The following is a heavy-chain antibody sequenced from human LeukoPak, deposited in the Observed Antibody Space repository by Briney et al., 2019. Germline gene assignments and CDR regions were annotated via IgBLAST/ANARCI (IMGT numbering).Heavy chain of an antibody. V-gene: IGHV4-59*01. CDR1: GGSISSYY. Sequence: ASKTLSLTCTVSGGSISSYYWSWIRQPPGKGLEWIGYIYYSGSTNYNPSLKSRVTISVDTSKNQFSLKLSSVTAADTAVYYCARADEVGNWNNPLNYWGQGTLVTVSS. CDR3: ARADEVGNWNNPLNY. CDR2: IYYSGST. J-gene: IGHJ4*02. D-gene: IGHD1/OR15-1a*01.